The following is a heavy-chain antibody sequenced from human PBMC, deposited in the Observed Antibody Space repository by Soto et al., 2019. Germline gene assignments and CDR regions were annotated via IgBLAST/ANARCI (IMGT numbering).Heavy chain of an antibody. CDR2: TNEGSGNT. CDR1: GYSFKNYA. V-gene: IGHV1-3*01. D-gene: IGHD3-3*01. CDR3: ARDDRSVSGVVTLDH. Sequence: QVQIVQSGAEVKRPGASVRDSCRATGYSFKNYAVHWVRQAPGQRLEWMGFTNEGSGNTRFSQKFQGRISITRDTSASTVYLDLSSLTSEDTAIYYCARDDRSVSGVVTLDHWGPGTLVTVSS. J-gene: IGHJ4*02.